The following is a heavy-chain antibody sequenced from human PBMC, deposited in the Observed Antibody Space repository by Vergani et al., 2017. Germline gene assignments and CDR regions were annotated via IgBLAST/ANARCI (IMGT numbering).Heavy chain of an antibody. CDR2: IHHSGST. Sequence: QVQLQESGPGLVKPSETLSLTCTVSGYSISSGYYWGWIRQPPGEGLEWIGSIHHSGSTYYNPSLKSRVTISVDPSKNQFSLKLSSVTAADTAVYYCARVPATVTTYWFDPWGQGTLVTVSS. CDR3: ARVPATVTTYWFDP. CDR1: GYSISSGYY. D-gene: IGHD4-17*01. V-gene: IGHV4-38-2*02. J-gene: IGHJ5*02.